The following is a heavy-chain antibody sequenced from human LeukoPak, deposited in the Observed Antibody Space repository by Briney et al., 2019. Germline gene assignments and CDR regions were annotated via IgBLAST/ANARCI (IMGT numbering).Heavy chain of an antibody. CDR2: IVVGSGNT. CDR1: GFTFTSSA. D-gene: IGHD6-19*01. V-gene: IGHV1-58*02. CDR3: AAGRLLSSGYAFDI. J-gene: IGHJ3*02. Sequence: SVKVSCKASGFTFTSSAMQWVRQARGQRLEWIGWIVVGSGNTNYAQKFQERVTITRDMSTSTAYMELSSLRSEGTAVYYCAAGRLLSSGYAFDIWGQGTMVTVSS.